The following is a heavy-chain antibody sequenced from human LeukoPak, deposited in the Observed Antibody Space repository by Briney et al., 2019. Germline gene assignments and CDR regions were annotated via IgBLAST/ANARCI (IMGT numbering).Heavy chain of an antibody. D-gene: IGHD2-15*01. CDR3: AKDGVVKTSRPYYFDF. V-gene: IGHV3-30*04. CDR1: GFTFSSYE. Sequence: QPGRSLRLSCAASGFTFSSYEMHWVRQAPGKGLEWVAVISYGENNKDYADSVKGRFTISRDNSKNTLYLQMNSLRAEDTAVYYCAKDGVVKTSRPYYFDFWGQGTLVTVSS. J-gene: IGHJ4*02. CDR2: ISYGENNK.